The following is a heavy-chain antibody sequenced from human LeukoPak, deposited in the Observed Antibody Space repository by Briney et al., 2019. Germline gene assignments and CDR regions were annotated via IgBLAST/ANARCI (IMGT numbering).Heavy chain of an antibody. CDR1: GGSISSYY. V-gene: IGHV4-4*07. CDR2: IYTSGST. J-gene: IGHJ6*02. CDR3: ARVGSYYGSGSTDTEYYYYYGMDV. D-gene: IGHD3-10*01. Sequence: SETLSLTCTVSGGSISSYYWSWIRQPAGKGLEWIGRIYTSGSTNYNPSLKSRVTMSVDTSKNQFSLKLSSVTAADTAVYYCARVGSYYGSGSTDTEYYYYYGMDVWGQGTTVTVSS.